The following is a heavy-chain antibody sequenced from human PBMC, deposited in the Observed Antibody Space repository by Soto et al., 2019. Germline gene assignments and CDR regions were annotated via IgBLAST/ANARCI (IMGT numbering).Heavy chain of an antibody. CDR2: IWYDGSNK. CDR1: GFTFSSYG. J-gene: IGHJ4*02. Sequence: PGGSLRLSCAASGFTFSSYGMHWVRQAPGKGLEWVAVIWYDGSNKYYADSVKGRFTISRDNSKNTLYLQMNSLRAEDTAVYYCARDLLGKYTLIGYWGQGTLVTVSS. V-gene: IGHV3-33*01. D-gene: IGHD2-2*02. CDR3: ARDLLGKYTLIGY.